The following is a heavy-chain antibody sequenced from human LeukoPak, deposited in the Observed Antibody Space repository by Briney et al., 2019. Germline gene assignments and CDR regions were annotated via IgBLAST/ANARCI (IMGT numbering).Heavy chain of an antibody. D-gene: IGHD2-15*01. CDR2: IYYSGST. Sequence: SETLSLTCTVSGGSISSYSWSWIRQPPGKGLEWIGYIYYSGSTNYNPSLKSRVTISVDMSKNQFSLKLSSVTAADTAVYYCATHPPKVCTGGSCTDYWGQGTLVTVPS. V-gene: IGHV4-59*01. J-gene: IGHJ4*02. CDR3: ATHPPKVCTGGSCTDY. CDR1: GGSISSYS.